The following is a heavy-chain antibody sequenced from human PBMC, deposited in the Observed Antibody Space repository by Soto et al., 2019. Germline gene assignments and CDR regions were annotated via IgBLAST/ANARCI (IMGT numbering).Heavy chain of an antibody. V-gene: IGHV4-34*01. D-gene: IGHD5-12*01. J-gene: IGHJ5*02. Sequence: PSETLSLTCTVSGDSISGGYYWSWIRQHPGKGLEWIGEINHSGSTNYNPSLKSRVTISVDTSKNQFSLKLSSVTAADTAVYYCAREEGGGYDHRWFDPWGQGTLVTVSS. CDR3: AREEGGGYDHRWFDP. CDR1: GDSISGGYY. CDR2: INHSGST.